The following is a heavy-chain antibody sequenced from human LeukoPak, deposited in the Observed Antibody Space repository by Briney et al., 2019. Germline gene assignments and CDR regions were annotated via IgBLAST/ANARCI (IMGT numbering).Heavy chain of an antibody. Sequence: ASVKVSCKVSGYTLTELSMHWVRQAPGKGLEWMGRFDPEDGETIYAQKFQGRVTMTADTSADTAYMELSSLRSDDTAVYYCARDRHYYGSGSYYKFDYWGQGTLVTVSS. CDR2: FDPEDGET. CDR3: ARDRHYYGSGSYYKFDY. CDR1: GYTLTELS. D-gene: IGHD3-10*01. V-gene: IGHV1-24*01. J-gene: IGHJ4*02.